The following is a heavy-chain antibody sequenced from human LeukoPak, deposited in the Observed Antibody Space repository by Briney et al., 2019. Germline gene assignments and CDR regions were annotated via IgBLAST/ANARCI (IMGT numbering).Heavy chain of an antibody. CDR2: INHSGST. D-gene: IGHD5/OR15-5a*01. V-gene: IGHV4-34*01. CDR1: GGSFSGYY. Sequence: SETLSLTCAVYGGSFSGYYWGWIRQPPGKGLEWIGEINHSGSTNYNPSLKSRVTISVDTSKNQYSLKLSSVPAADTAVYYCARSPLSTDNWFDPWGQGALVTDSS. J-gene: IGHJ5*02. CDR3: ARSPLSTDNWFDP.